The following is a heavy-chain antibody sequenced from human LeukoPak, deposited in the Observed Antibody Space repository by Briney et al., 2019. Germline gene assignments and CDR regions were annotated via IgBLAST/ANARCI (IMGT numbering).Heavy chain of an antibody. CDR1: GYTFTGYY. J-gene: IGHJ4*02. CDR2: INPNSGGT. Sequence: GASVKVSCKASGYTFTGYYMHWVRQAPGQGLEWMGWINPNSGGTNYAQKFQGRVTMTRDTSISTAYMELSRLRSDDTAVYYCARSRELPMGAIGSFDYWGQGTLVTVSS. V-gene: IGHV1-2*02. CDR3: ARSRELPMGAIGSFDY. D-gene: IGHD1-26*01.